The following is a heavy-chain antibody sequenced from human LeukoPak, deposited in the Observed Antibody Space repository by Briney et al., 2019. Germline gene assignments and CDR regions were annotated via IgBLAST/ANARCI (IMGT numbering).Heavy chain of an antibody. CDR1: GGSISSYY. Sequence: SETLSLTCTVSGGSISSYYWSWIRQPPGKGLEWIGYIYYSGSTNYNPSLKSRVTISVDMSKNQFSLKLSSVTAADTAVYYCARWDSSGSLDYWGQGTLVTVSS. D-gene: IGHD3-22*01. V-gene: IGHV4-59*01. CDR3: ARWDSSGSLDY. J-gene: IGHJ4*02. CDR2: IYYSGST.